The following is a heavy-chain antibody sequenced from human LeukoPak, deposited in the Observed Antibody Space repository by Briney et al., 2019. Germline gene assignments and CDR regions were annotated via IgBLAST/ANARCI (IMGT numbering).Heavy chain of an antibody. D-gene: IGHD1-26*01. J-gene: IGHJ4*02. V-gene: IGHV3-30*02. CDR1: GFIFRSYV. Sequence: PGGSLRLSCAASGFIFRSYVMHWVRQAPGKGLEWVSFIRYDGSDKYYADSVKGRFTISRDNSKNMLYLQMNSLRAEDTAVYYCAKAANEWELLAGYFDYWGQGTLVTVSS. CDR3: AKAANEWELLAGYFDY. CDR2: IRYDGSDK.